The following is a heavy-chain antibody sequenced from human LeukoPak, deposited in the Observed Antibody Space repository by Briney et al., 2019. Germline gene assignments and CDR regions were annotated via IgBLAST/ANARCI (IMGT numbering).Heavy chain of an antibody. J-gene: IGHJ4*02. CDR1: GGTFSSYA. D-gene: IGHD5-18*01. Sequence: ASVKVSCKASGGTFSSYAISWVRQAPGQGLEWMGGIIPIFGTANYAQKFQGRVTITTDESTSTAYMELSRLRSEDTAVYYCARGAGYSYGYGLYYWGQGSLVTVSS. CDR2: IIPIFGTA. CDR3: ARGAGYSYGYGLYY. V-gene: IGHV1-69*05.